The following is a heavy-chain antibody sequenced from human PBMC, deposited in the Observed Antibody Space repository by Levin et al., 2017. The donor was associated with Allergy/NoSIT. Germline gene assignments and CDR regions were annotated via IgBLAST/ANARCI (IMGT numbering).Heavy chain of an antibody. J-gene: IGHJ3*01. CDR1: GFTFSSYA. Sequence: LSLTCAASGFTFSSYAMSWVRQAPGKGLEWVSGISGSGISTYHADSVKGRFTMSRDNSKNTLYLQMNSLRAEDTAVYYCAKDLSKGYSSSWYLSWGQGTMVTVSS. V-gene: IGHV3-23*01. D-gene: IGHD6-13*01. CDR2: ISGSGIST. CDR3: AKDLSKGYSSSWYLS.